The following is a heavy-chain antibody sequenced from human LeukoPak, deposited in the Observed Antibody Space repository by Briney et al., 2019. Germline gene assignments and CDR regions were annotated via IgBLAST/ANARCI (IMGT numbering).Heavy chain of an antibody. CDR3: ARDQGKQLVLYYFDY. J-gene: IGHJ4*02. Sequence: GASVKVSCKASGYTFTGYCMHWVRQAPGQGLEWMGWINPNSGGTNYAQKFQGRVTMTRDTSISTAYMELSRLRSDDTAVYYCARDQGKQLVLYYFDYWGQGTLVTVSS. D-gene: IGHD6-6*01. CDR1: GYTFTGYC. V-gene: IGHV1-2*02. CDR2: INPNSGGT.